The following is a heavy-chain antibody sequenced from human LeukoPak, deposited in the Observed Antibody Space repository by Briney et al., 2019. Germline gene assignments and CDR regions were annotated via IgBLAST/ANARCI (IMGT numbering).Heavy chain of an antibody. CDR1: GGTFSSYD. CDR3: ASMGVNDFWSGYYHIDY. CDR2: IIPIFGTA. J-gene: IGHJ4*02. V-gene: IGHV1-69*13. Sequence: SVKVSCKASGGTFSSYDISWVRQAPGQGLEWMGGIIPIFGTANYAQKFQGRVTITADESTSTAYMELSSLRSEDTAVYYCASMGVNDFWSGYYHIDYWGQGTLVTVSS. D-gene: IGHD3-3*01.